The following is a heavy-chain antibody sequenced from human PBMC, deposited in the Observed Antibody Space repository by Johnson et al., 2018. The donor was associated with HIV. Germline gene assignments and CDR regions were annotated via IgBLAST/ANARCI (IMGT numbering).Heavy chain of an antibody. J-gene: IGHJ3*02. CDR3: ARETRLLNAFDI. Sequence: QVQLVESGGGVVQPGRSLRLSCAASGFTFSSYGMHWVRQAPGKGLEWVAFIRYDGSNKYYADSVKGRFTISRDNSKNTLYLQMNSLRAEDTAVYYCARETRLLNAFDIWGQGTMVTVSS. V-gene: IGHV3-30*02. CDR1: GFTFSSYG. D-gene: IGHD2/OR15-2a*01. CDR2: IRYDGSNK.